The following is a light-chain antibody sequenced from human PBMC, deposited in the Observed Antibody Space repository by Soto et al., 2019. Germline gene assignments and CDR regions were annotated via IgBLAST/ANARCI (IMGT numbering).Light chain of an antibody. V-gene: IGKV3-15*01. CDR1: QSVGRN. CDR3: QEYSKWPLFT. J-gene: IGKJ3*01. CDR2: AAS. Sequence: EIVVTQSPGILSVSPGDRATLSCRASQSVGRNLAWYQQKPGQAPTLLIYAASTRATGLPARFSGSGSWTDFTITISSLQSADFAVYYCQEYSKWPLFTFGPGTRVDIK.